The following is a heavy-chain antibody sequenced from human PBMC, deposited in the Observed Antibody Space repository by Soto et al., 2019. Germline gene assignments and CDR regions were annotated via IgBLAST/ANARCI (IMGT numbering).Heavy chain of an antibody. V-gene: IGHV5-51*01. J-gene: IGHJ3*02. CDR1: GYSFTSYW. D-gene: IGHD5-18*01. CDR3: ARLVAGDVGAGLDTAMVLNAFDI. CDR2: IYPGDSDT. Sequence: GESLKISCKGSGYSFTSYWIGWVRQMPGKGLEWMGIIYPGDSDTRYSPSFQGQDTISADKSISPAYLQWSSLNASDTAMYYGARLVAGDVGAGLDTAMVLNAFDIWGQGTMVTVSS.